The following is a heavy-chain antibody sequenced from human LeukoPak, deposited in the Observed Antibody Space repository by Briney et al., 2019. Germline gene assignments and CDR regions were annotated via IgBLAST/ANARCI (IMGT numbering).Heavy chain of an antibody. V-gene: IGHV3-30*03. J-gene: IGHJ3*02. CDR2: ISYDGSNK. Sequence: GGSLRLSCAASGFTFSTYGMHWVRQAPGKGLEWVAVISYDGSNKYYADSVKGRFTISGDNAKNSLYLQMNSLRAEDTAVYYCARPTTVAKGAFDIWGQGTMVTVSS. CDR1: GFTFSTYG. CDR3: ARPTTVAKGAFDI. D-gene: IGHD4-23*01.